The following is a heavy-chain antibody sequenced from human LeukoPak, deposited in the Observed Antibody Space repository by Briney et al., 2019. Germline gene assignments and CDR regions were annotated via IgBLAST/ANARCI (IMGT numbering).Heavy chain of an antibody. V-gene: IGHV1-24*01. D-gene: IGHD6-13*01. CDR2: FDPEDGET. CDR3: ATTYSSSWYVSHYFYGMDV. J-gene: IGHJ6*04. CDR1: GYTLTELS. Sequence: ASVNVSCTVSGYTLTELSMHWVRQAPGKGLEWMGGFDPEDGETTYAQKFQSVVTITQDTSTDTAYMELSSLRSEDTAVYYCATTYSSSWYVSHYFYGMDVWGKGTTVTVSS.